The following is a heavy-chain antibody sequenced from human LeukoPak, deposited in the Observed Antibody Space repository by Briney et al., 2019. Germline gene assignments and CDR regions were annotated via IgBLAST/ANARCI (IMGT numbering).Heavy chain of an antibody. D-gene: IGHD2/OR15-2a*01. CDR3: ARGLTSMPPGGY. J-gene: IGHJ4*02. Sequence: PSETLSLTCSVSGNSLSTITHYWVWIRQPPGKGLEWIGEINHSGSTNYNPSLKSRDTILVDTSKNQFSLKLSSVTAADTAVYYCARGLTSMPPGGYWGQGTLVTVSS. V-gene: IGHV4-39*07. CDR2: INHSGST. CDR1: GNSLSTITHY.